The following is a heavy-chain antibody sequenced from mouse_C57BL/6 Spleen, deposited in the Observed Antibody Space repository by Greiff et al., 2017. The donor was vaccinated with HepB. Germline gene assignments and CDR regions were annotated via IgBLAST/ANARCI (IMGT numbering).Heavy chain of an antibody. CDR3: ARTLYGSSWDGFAY. CDR2: IDPSDSYT. Sequence: VQLQQPGAELVKPGASVKLSCKASGYTFTSYWMQWVKQRPGQGLEWIGEIDPSDSYTNYNQKFKGKATLTVDTSSSTAYMQLSSLTSEDSAVYYCARTLYGSSWDGFAYWGQGTLVTVSA. J-gene: IGHJ3*01. D-gene: IGHD1-1*01. V-gene: IGHV1-50*01. CDR1: GYTFTSYW.